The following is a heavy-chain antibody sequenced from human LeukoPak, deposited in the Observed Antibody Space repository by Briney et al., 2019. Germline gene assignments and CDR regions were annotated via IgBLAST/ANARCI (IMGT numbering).Heavy chain of an antibody. CDR1: GFTFSNYA. D-gene: IGHD5-24*01. V-gene: IGHV3-30*04. J-gene: IGHJ4*02. CDR3: GGDASAGVTIDF. CDR2: VSHDGRHQ. Sequence: GRSLRLSWAASGFTFSNYAMHWVRQAPGKGLEWVAIVSHDGRHQYYAGSVTGRFTISRDSSKNTVSLQMNSRRAGDAALYYYGGDASAGVTIDFWGQGTLVTVSS.